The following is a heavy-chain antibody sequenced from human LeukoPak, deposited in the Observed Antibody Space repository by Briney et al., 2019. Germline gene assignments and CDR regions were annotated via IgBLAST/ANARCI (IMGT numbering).Heavy chain of an antibody. V-gene: IGHV3-23*01. D-gene: IGHD1-26*01. CDR2: ISGSGGST. J-gene: IGHJ4*02. CDR3: AKDLDSGSYREPLFSPFDY. Sequence: GGSLRLSCAASGFTFSSYAMSWVRQAPGKGLEWVSAISGSGGSTYYADSVKGRFTISRDNSKNTLYLQMNSLRAEDTAVYYCAKDLDSGSYREPLFSPFDYWGQGTLVTVSS. CDR1: GFTFSSYA.